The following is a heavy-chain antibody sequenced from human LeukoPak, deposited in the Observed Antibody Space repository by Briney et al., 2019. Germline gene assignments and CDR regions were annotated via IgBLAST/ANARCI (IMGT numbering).Heavy chain of an antibody. CDR2: IRSKAHGGTT. CDR3: TRDSELSYYSNYVGYFDY. V-gene: IGHV3-49*04. J-gene: IGHJ4*02. CDR1: GFTFGDYA. D-gene: IGHD4-11*01. Sequence: SGGSLRLSCTASGFTFGDYAMSWVRQAPGKGLEWVGFIRSKAHGGTTEYAASVKGRFTISRDDSKSIAYLQMNSLKTEDTAVYYCTRDSELSYYSNYVGYFDYWGQGTLVTVSS.